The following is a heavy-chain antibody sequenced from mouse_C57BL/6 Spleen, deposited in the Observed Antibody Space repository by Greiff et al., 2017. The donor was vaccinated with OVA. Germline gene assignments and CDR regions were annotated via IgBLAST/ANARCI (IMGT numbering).Heavy chain of an antibody. Sequence: EVMLVESGGGLVQPGGSLKLSCAASGFTFSDYYMYWVRQTPEKRLEWVAYISNGGGSTYYPDTVKGRFTISRDNAKNTLYLQMSRLKSEDTAMYYCASYYYGSSPWYFDVWGTGTTVTVSS. J-gene: IGHJ1*03. CDR2: ISNGGGST. CDR1: GFTFSDYY. D-gene: IGHD1-1*01. CDR3: ASYYYGSSPWYFDV. V-gene: IGHV5-12*01.